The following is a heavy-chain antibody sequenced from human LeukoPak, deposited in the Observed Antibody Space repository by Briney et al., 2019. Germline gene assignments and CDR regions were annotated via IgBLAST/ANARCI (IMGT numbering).Heavy chain of an antibody. CDR1: GGSISSYY. D-gene: IGHD4-17*01. Sequence: PSETLSLTCTVSGGSISSYYWSWIRQPPGKGLEWIGYIHYSGSTDYNPSLKSRVTMSLDTSKNQFSLKLSSVTAADTAVSYCARGDTSDYYFDYWGQGTLVTVSS. CDR3: ARGDTSDYYFDY. CDR2: IHYSGST. J-gene: IGHJ4*02. V-gene: IGHV4-59*01.